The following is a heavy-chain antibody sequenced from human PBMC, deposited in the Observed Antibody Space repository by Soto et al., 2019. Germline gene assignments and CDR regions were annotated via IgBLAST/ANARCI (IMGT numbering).Heavy chain of an antibody. CDR1: GGSFSGYY. CDR3: ARGRGSGWSFYYYDMDV. V-gene: IGHV4-34*01. CDR2: INHSGST. D-gene: IGHD6-19*01. Sequence: SESLSLTCAVYGGSFSGYYWSWIRQPPGKGLEWIGEINHSGSTNYNPSLKSRVTISVDTSKNQFSLKLSSVTAADTAVYYCARGRGSGWSFYYYDMDVWGQGTTVTVSS. J-gene: IGHJ6*02.